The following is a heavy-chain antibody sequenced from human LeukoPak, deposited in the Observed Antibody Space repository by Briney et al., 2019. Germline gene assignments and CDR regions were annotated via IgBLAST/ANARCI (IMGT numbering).Heavy chain of an antibody. J-gene: IGHJ4*02. CDR1: GGSISSYY. Sequence: SETLSLTCTVSGGSISSYYWTWIRQPPGKGLEWLGYVYYSGSTNYNPSLKSRVTISVDTSKDQFSLKLSSVTAADTAVYYCASRLAVAGSGFDYWGQGTLVTVSS. CDR3: ASRLAVAGSGFDY. CDR2: VYYSGST. V-gene: IGHV4-59*08. D-gene: IGHD6-19*01.